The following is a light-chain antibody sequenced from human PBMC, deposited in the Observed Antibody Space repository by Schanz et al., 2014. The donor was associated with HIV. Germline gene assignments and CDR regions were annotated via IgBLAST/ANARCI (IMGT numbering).Light chain of an antibody. CDR2: RAS. J-gene: IGKJ1*01. V-gene: IGKV1-5*03. Sequence: IQMTQSPSTLSASVGDRVTITCRASQNIGNWVTWYQQKPGKAPNLLIYRASTLKTGVPSRFSGSGSGTEFALTISSLQPDDFATYYCQQYDSVSWTFGQGTKVETK. CDR1: QNIGNW. CDR3: QQYDSVSWT.